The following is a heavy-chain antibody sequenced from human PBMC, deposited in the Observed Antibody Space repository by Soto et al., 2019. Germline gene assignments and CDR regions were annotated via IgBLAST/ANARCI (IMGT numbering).Heavy chain of an antibody. Sequence: QVQLVQSGAEVKMPGSSVKVSCKTSGATFNSYAISWVRQSRGQGLELMGGLIPIFGTANSAQKFQGRVTITADEFTSTAYMELSSLRAEDTGVYYGARGDGEYVGLNGYWGQGTLVSLSS. V-gene: IGHV1-69*12. J-gene: IGHJ4*02. CDR3: ARGDGEYVGLNGY. CDR1: GATFNSYA. D-gene: IGHD4-17*01. CDR2: LIPIFGTA.